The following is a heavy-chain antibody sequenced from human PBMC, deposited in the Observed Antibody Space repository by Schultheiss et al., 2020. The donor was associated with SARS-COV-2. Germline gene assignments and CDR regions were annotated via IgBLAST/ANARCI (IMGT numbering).Heavy chain of an antibody. Sequence: ETLSLTCTVSGGSISSNYMTWVRQAPGKGLEWVSVIYSGGTTYYADSVKGRFTISRDNSKNTLYLQMGSLRAEDTAVYYCARCGSGSYYNENYYYYYGMDVWGQGTTVTVSS. CDR2: IYSGGTT. D-gene: IGHD3-10*01. CDR1: GGSISSNY. CDR3: ARCGSGSYYNENYYYYYGMDV. J-gene: IGHJ6*02. V-gene: IGHV3-66*02.